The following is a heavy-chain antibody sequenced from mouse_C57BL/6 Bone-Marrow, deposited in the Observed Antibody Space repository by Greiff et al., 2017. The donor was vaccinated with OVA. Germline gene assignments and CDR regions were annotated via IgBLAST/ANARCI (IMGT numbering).Heavy chain of an antibody. Sequence: QVQLQQPGAELVKPGASVKLSCKASGYTFTSYWMQWVKQRPGQGLEWIGEIDPSDSYTNYNQKFKGKATLTVDTSSSTAYMQLSSLTSEDSAVYDCASPYYYGSAFAYWGQGTLVTVSA. V-gene: IGHV1-50*01. D-gene: IGHD1-1*01. J-gene: IGHJ3*01. CDR1: GYTFTSYW. CDR2: IDPSDSYT. CDR3: ASPYYYGSAFAY.